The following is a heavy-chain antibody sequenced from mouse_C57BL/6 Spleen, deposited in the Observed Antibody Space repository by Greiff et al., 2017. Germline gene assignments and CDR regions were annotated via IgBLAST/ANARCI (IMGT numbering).Heavy chain of an antibody. J-gene: IGHJ2*01. CDR2: IYPGDGDT. Sequence: QVQLKESGPELVKPGASVKISCKASGYAFSSSWMNWVKQRPGKGLEWIGRIYPGDGDTNYNGKFKGKATLTADKSSSTAYMQLSSLTSEDSAVYFCARWMVTTRYYFDYWGQGTTLTVSS. CDR1: GYAFSSSW. D-gene: IGHD2-2*01. V-gene: IGHV1-82*01. CDR3: ARWMVTTRYYFDY.